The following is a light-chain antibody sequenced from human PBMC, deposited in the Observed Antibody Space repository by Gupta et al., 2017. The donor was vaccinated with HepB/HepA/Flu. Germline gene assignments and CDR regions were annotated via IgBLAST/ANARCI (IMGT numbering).Light chain of an antibody. J-gene: IGLJ2*01. CDR3: AAWDTSLNAVV. Sequence: HSVLTQSTSISGTPGQRVTISCSGSSTNVGSNKCNWYQQLPGTAPKLLIYYNDELPSGVPDRISGSKSGTSASLAISGLQSEDEADYYCAAWDTSLNAVVFGGGTKLTVL. V-gene: IGLV1-44*01. CDR2: YND. CDR1: STNVGSNK.